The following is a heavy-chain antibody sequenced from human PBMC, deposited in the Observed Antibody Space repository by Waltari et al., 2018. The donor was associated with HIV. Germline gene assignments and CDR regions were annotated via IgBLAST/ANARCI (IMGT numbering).Heavy chain of an antibody. CDR3: ARGGIVGATNWFDP. Sequence: QIQVVQSGGEVKKPGASVTVSCKSSGYTFTPYGIIWVRPATGQGLEWMGWITTYNGNTKYAQKFQGRVIMTTVTSTNTAYMELRSLTSDDTAVYYCARGGIVGATNWFDPWGQGTLVTVSS. CDR1: GYTFTPYG. J-gene: IGHJ5*02. V-gene: IGHV1-18*01. CDR2: ITTYNGNT. D-gene: IGHD1-26*01.